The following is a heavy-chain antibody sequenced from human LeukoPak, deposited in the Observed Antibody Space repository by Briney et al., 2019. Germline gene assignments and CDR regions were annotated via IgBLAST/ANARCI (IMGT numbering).Heavy chain of an antibody. Sequence: SETLSLTCTVSGASISIYSWSWIRQPPGQGLEWIGYIYYSGSPNYNPSLKSRVTMSVDASKNQFSLKVSSVTAADTAVYYCARSNRYCDSASCYEAFDIRGEGTMVTVSS. D-gene: IGHD2-2*01. CDR3: ARSNRYCDSASCYEAFDI. J-gene: IGHJ3*02. V-gene: IGHV4-59*01. CDR2: IYYSGSP. CDR1: GASISIYS.